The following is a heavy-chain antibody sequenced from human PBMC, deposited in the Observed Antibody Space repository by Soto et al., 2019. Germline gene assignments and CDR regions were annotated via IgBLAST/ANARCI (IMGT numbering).Heavy chain of an antibody. J-gene: IGHJ5*02. V-gene: IGHV4-59*01. CDR1: GGSISSYY. CDR3: ARERRYYDSSGHNNWFDP. D-gene: IGHD3-22*01. Sequence: TCTVSGGSISSYYWSWIRQPPGKGLEWIGYIYYSGSTNYNPSLKSRVTISVDTSKNQFSLKLSSVTAADTAVYYCARERRYYDSSGHNNWFDPWGQGTLVTVSS. CDR2: IYYSGST.